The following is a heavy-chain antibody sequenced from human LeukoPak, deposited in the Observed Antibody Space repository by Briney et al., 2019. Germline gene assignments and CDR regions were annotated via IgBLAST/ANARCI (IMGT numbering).Heavy chain of an antibody. J-gene: IGHJ4*02. Sequence: ASVKVSCKASGYTFTSYGISWVRQAPGQGLEWMGWISAYNGNTNYAQKLQGRVTMTTDTSTSTAYMELRSLRSDDTAMYYCARDSSYYYDSSGYYYWGQGTLVTVSS. CDR3: ARDSSYYYDSSGYYY. CDR1: GYTFTSYG. D-gene: IGHD3-22*01. V-gene: IGHV1-18*01. CDR2: ISAYNGNT.